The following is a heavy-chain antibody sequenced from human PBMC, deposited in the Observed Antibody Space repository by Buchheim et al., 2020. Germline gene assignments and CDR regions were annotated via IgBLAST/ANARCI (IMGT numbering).Heavy chain of an antibody. V-gene: IGHV3-48*03. Sequence: EVQLVESRGGLVQPGGSLRLSCAASGFTFSSYEMNWVRQAPGKGLEWVSYITSSGDIGYYADSVKGRFTISRDNAKNSLYLQMNSLRAEDTAVYYCARDLGAAGQHFDYWGQGTL. J-gene: IGHJ4*02. CDR1: GFTFSSYE. D-gene: IGHD6-13*01. CDR2: ITSSGDIG. CDR3: ARDLGAAGQHFDY.